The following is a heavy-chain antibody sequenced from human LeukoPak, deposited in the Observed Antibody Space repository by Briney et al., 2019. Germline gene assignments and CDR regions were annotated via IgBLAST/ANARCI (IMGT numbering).Heavy chain of an antibody. CDR2: IYYSGST. V-gene: IGHV4-28*01. J-gene: IGHJ4*02. CDR1: GYSISSSNW. Sequence: SDTLSLTCAVSGYSISSSNWWGWIRQPPGKGLEWIGYIYYSGSTYYNPSLKSRVTISVDTSKNQFSLKLSSVTAADTAVYFCAGYHVYGVTTPPLGYWGQGTLVTVSS. CDR3: AGYHVYGVTTPPLGY. D-gene: IGHD4-17*01.